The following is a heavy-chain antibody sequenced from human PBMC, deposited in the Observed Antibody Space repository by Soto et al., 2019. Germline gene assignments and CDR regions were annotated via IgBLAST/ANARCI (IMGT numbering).Heavy chain of an antibody. D-gene: IGHD3-22*01. V-gene: IGHV1-69*12. CDR3: ARKIGYYDSRPYGMDV. Sequence: QVQLVQSGAEVKKPGSSVKVSCKASGGTFSSYAISWVRQAPGQGLEWMGGIIPIFGTANYAQKFQGRVTITADESTSTDYMELSSLRSEDTAVYYCARKIGYYDSRPYGMDVWGQGTTVTVSS. J-gene: IGHJ6*02. CDR2: IIPIFGTA. CDR1: GGTFSSYA.